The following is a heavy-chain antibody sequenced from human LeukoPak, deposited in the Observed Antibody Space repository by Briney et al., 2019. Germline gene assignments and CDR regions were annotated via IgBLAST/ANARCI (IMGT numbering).Heavy chain of an antibody. V-gene: IGHV1-46*01. J-gene: IGHJ4*02. Sequence: ASVKVSCKASGYTFTSYYMHWVRQAPGQGLEWMEIINPSGGSTSYAQKFQGRVTMTRDTSTSTVYMELSSLRSEDTAVYYCARDSGSGYYPSHFDYWGQGTLVTVSS. CDR3: ARDSGSGYYPSHFDY. CDR2: INPSGGST. D-gene: IGHD3-3*01. CDR1: GYTFTSYY.